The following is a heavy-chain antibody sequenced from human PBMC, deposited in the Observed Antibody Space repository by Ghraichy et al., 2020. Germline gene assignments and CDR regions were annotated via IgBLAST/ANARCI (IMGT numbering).Heavy chain of an antibody. CDR1: GGSISSSSYY. D-gene: IGHD6-13*01. CDR3: ARHSLTHSSSPTEGECAFDI. J-gene: IGHJ3*02. CDR2: IYYSGST. V-gene: IGHV4-39*01. Sequence: SETLSLTCTVSGGSISSSSYYWGWIRQPPGKGLEWIGSIYYSGSTYYNTSLKSRVTISVDTSKNQFSLKLSSVTAADTAVYYCARHSLTHSSSPTEGECAFDIWGQGTMVTVSS.